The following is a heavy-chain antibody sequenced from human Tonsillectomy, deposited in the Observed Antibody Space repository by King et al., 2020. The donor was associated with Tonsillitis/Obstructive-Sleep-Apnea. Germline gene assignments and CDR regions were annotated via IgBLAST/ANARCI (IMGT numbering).Heavy chain of an antibody. Sequence: TLQESGPTLVKPTQTLTLTCTFSGFSLSTSGVGVGWIRQPPGKALEWLALIYWDDDKRYSPSLKSRVTITKDTSKTQVVLTMTNMDPVDTATYYCAHPSEYSSGWTDFDYWGQGTLVTVSS. J-gene: IGHJ4*02. CDR2: IYWDDDK. CDR3: AHPSEYSSGWTDFDY. V-gene: IGHV2-5*02. CDR1: GFSLSTSGVG. D-gene: IGHD6-19*01.